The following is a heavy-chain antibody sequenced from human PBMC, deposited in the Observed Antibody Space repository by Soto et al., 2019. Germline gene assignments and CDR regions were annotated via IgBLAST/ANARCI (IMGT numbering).Heavy chain of an antibody. CDR2: ISATNGDT. J-gene: IGHJ5*02. D-gene: IGHD2-21*01. Sequence: ASVKGSCKASGYTFTNYGSGWVRRAPGQGLEWMGWISATNGDTNYSQKFQGRVTMTTHTSTSTASMELRSLTSDDTAVYYCPREPRIKGTARKNWLDPWGQGNLVIVSS. V-gene: IGHV1-18*04. CDR1: GYTFTNYG. CDR3: PREPRIKGTARKNWLDP.